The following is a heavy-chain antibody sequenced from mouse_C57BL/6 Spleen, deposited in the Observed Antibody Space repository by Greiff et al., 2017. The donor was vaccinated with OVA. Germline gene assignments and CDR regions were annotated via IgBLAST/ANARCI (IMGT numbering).Heavy chain of an antibody. D-gene: IGHD1-1*01. V-gene: IGHV5-17*01. CDR1: GFTFSDYG. Sequence: EVKLVESGGGLVKPGGSLKLSCAASGFTFSDYGMHWVRQAPEKGLEWVAYISSGSSTIYYADTVKGRFTISRDNAKNTLFLQMTSLRSEDTAMYYCARNAYCYGSYWYFDVWGTGTTVTVSS. J-gene: IGHJ1*03. CDR3: ARNAYCYGSYWYFDV. CDR2: ISSGSSTI.